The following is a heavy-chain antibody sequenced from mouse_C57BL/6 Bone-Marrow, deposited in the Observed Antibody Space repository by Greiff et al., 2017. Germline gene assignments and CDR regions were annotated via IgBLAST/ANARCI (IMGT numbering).Heavy chain of an antibody. CDR3: ARRGGGWLLRDY. V-gene: IGHV1-26*01. Sequence: EVQLQQSGPELVKPGASVKISCKASGYTFTDYYMNWVKQSHGKSLEWIGDINPNNGGTSYNQKFKGKATLTVDKSSSTAYMELRSLTSEDSAVYYCARRGGGWLLRDYWGQGTTLTVSS. J-gene: IGHJ2*01. D-gene: IGHD2-3*01. CDR1: GYTFTDYY. CDR2: INPNNGGT.